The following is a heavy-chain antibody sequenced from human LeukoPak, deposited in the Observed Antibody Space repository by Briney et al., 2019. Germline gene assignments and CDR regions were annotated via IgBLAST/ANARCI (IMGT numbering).Heavy chain of an antibody. D-gene: IGHD1-26*01. CDR1: GFTFDDYA. Sequence: PGGSLRLSCAASGFTFDDYAMQWVRQAPGKGLEWVSGISWNSGSIGYADSVKGRFTISRDNAKNSLYLQMNSLRAEDTALYYCAKSRQIGIVGTFDYWGQGTLVTVSS. CDR2: ISWNSGSI. V-gene: IGHV3-9*01. CDR3: AKSRQIGIVGTFDY. J-gene: IGHJ4*02.